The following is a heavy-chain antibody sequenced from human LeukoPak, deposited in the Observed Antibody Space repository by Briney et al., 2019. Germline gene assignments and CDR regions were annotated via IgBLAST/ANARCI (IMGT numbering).Heavy chain of an antibody. V-gene: IGHV1-18*04. J-gene: IGHJ6*03. CDR3: GRSGYRYSYDFDYYMDV. D-gene: IGHD5-18*01. CDR1: GYSFTSHG. Sequence: GASVKVSYKASGYSFTSHGISWVRQAPGQGLEWMGRITVYNGNTNYAERVQGRVTMTTDTSTSTAYMELRSLGSDDTAVYYCGRSGYRYSYDFDYYMDVWGQGTTITVSS. CDR2: ITVYNGNT.